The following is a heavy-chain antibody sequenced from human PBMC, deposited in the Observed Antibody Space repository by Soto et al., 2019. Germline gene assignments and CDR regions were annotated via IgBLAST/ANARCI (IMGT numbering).Heavy chain of an antibody. CDR3: ARDTAVAGQYYYYGMDV. Sequence: ASVKVSCKASGYTFTGYYMHWVRQAPGQGLEWMGWINPNSGGTNYAQKFQGWVTMTRDTSISTAYMELSRLRSDDTAVYYCARDTAVAGQYYYYGMDVWGQAPTVTVSS. V-gene: IGHV1-2*04. J-gene: IGHJ6*02. D-gene: IGHD6-19*01. CDR1: GYTFTGYY. CDR2: INPNSGGT.